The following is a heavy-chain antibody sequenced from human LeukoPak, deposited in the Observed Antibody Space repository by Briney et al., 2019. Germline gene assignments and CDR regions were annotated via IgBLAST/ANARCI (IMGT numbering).Heavy chain of an antibody. CDR3: ASALRLGPFDY. CDR2: IYHGGST. J-gene: IGHJ4*02. Sequence: SETLSLTCTVSGYSISSGGYYWSWIRQPPGKGLEWIGYIYHGGSTYYNPSLKSRVTISVDRSKNQFSLKLTSVTAADTAVYYCASALRLGPFDYWGQGTLVTVSS. D-gene: IGHD3-9*01. V-gene: IGHV4-30-2*01. CDR1: GYSISSGGYY.